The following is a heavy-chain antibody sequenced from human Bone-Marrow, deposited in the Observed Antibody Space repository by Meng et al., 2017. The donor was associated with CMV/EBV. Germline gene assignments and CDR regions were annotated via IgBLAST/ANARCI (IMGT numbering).Heavy chain of an antibody. D-gene: IGHD3-16*01. V-gene: IGHV1-69*02. CDR1: GGTFSSYT. J-gene: IGHJ5*01. CDR3: ARASQAYDWFDS. Sequence: SSKASGGTFSSYTISWVRQAPGQVIERIGRIITILGIGSFAKKLERRVKITADKSTSTAYTEPGSLRSEDTAVYYSARASQAYDWFDSWGQGTLVTVSS. CDR2: IITILGIG.